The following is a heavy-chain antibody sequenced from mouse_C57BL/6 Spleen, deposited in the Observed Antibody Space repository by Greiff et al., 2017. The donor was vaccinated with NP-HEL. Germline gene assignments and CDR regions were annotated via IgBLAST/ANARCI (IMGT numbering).Heavy chain of an antibody. J-gene: IGHJ2*01. CDR2: IYPGDGDT. CDR3: ARERNYLDY. CDR1: GYAFSSSW. V-gene: IGHV1-82*01. Sequence: VQLQQSGPELVKPGASVKISCKASGYAFSSSWMNWVKPRPGKGLEWIGRIYPGDGDTNYNGKFKGKATLTADKSSSTAYMQLSSLTSEDSAVYFCARERNYLDYWGQGTTLTVSS.